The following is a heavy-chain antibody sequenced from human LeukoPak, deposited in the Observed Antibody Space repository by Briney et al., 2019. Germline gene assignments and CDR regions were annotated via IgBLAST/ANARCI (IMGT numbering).Heavy chain of an antibody. J-gene: IGHJ4*02. V-gene: IGHV3-33*01. CDR1: GFTFSSYG. CDR3: ARDGTYYYGSGSYYNENYFDY. CDR2: IWYDGSNK. Sequence: PGRSLRLSCAASGFTFSSYGMHWVRQAPGKGLEWVAVIWYDGSNKYYADSVKGRFTISRDNFKNTLYLQMNSLRAEDTAVYYCARDGTYYYGSGSYYNENYFDYWGQGTLVTVSS. D-gene: IGHD3-10*01.